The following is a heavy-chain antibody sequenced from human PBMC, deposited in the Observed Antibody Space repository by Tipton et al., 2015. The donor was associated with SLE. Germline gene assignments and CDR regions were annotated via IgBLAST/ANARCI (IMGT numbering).Heavy chain of an antibody. CDR3: ARALTYYYDSSGGWFDP. D-gene: IGHD3-22*01. J-gene: IGHJ5*02. V-gene: IGHV4-30-2*01. Sequence: TLSLTCAVSGGSISSGGYSWSWVRQPPGKGLEWIGYIYHSGSTYYNPSLKSRLTISVDRSKNQFSPKLSSVTAADTAVYYCARALTYYYDSSGGWFDPWGQGTLVTVSS. CDR2: IYHSGST. CDR1: GGSISSGGYS.